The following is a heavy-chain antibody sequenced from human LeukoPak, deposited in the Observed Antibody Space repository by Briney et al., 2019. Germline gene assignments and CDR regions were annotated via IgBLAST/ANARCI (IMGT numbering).Heavy chain of an antibody. J-gene: IGHJ4*02. D-gene: IGHD3-22*01. CDR3: AKGSYYDSSGSFYFDY. V-gene: IGHV3-23*01. CDR2: ISGSGDNT. Sequence: GGSLRLSCEASGFTFSSYSMNWVRQAPGEGLEWVSGISGSGDNTYYADSVKGRFTISRDNSKNTLYVQVNSLGIEDTAAYYCAKGSYYDSSGSFYFDYWGQGTLVTVSS. CDR1: GFTFSSYS.